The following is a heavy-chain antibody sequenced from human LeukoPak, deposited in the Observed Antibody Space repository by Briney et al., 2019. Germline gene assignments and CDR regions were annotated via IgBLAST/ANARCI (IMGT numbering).Heavy chain of an antibody. CDR3: ARGNRQPGASDI. CDR2: IKQDGRET. D-gene: IGHD1-14*01. V-gene: IGHV3-7*01. J-gene: IGHJ3*02. Sequence: GGSLRLSCVGSGFTFSNYWMNWVRQAPGKGLEWVASIKQDGRETHYVDSAKGRFTSSRDNAKNSLYLQMDSLRVEDTALYYCARGNRQPGASDIWGQGTMVTVSS. CDR1: GFTFSNYW.